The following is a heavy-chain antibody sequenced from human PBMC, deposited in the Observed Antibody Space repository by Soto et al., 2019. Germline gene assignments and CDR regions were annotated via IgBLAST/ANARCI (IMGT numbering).Heavy chain of an antibody. CDR3: ARDPGYSYGYEGYYYYYGMDV. CDR1: GGSFSGYY. Sequence: SETLSLTCTVYGGSFSGYYWSWIRQPPGKGLEWIGEINHSGSTNYNPSLKSRVTISVDTSKNQFSLKLSSVTAADTAVYYCARDPGYSYGYEGYYYYYGMDVWGQGTTVTVSS. V-gene: IGHV4-34*01. CDR2: INHSGST. J-gene: IGHJ6*02. D-gene: IGHD5-18*01.